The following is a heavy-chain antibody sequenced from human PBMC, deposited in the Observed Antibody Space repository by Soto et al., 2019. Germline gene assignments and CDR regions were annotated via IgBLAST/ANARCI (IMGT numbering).Heavy chain of an antibody. J-gene: IGHJ5*02. Sequence: TGGSLRLSCAASGFTFSSYAMHWVRQAPGKGLEWVAVISYDGSNKYYADSVKGRFTISRDNSKNTLYLQMNSLRAEDTAVYYCAKRSGRYYDSSGKSGWFDPWGQGTLVTVSS. V-gene: IGHV3-30-3*01. CDR3: AKRSGRYYDSSGKSGWFDP. D-gene: IGHD3-22*01. CDR2: ISYDGSNK. CDR1: GFTFSSYA.